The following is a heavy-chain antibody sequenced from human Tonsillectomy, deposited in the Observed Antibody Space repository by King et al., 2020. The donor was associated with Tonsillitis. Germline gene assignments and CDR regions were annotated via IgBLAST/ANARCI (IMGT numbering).Heavy chain of an antibody. D-gene: IGHD1-14*01. J-gene: IGHJ3*01. CDR1: GFSLKTSGMR. V-gene: IGHV2-70*04. CDR3: VRPSDRSGGGFDL. CDR2: IDWDDDK. Sequence: TLQESGPALVKPTQTLTLTCTFSGFSLKTSGMRVSWIRQPPGKALEWLARIDWDDDKFYSTSLKTRLTISKDTSKNQVALTMTNMDPVDTGTYYCVRPSDRSGGGFDLWGQGTTVTVSS.